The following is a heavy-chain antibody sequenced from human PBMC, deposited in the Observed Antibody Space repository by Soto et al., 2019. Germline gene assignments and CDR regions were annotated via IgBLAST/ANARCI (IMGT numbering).Heavy chain of an antibody. CDR3: AKATLLWFGEFGPDWFDP. CDR2: ISGSGGST. CDR1: GFTFSSYA. V-gene: IGHV3-23*01. D-gene: IGHD3-10*01. J-gene: IGHJ5*02. Sequence: GGSLRISCAAAGFTFSSYAMSWVRQAPGKGLEWVSAISGSGGSTYYADSVKGRFTISRDNSKNTLYLQMNSLRAEDTAVYYCAKATLLWFGEFGPDWFDPWGQGTLVTVSS.